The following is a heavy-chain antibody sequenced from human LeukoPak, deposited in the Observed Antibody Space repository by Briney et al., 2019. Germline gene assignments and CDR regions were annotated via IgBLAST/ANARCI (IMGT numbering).Heavy chain of an antibody. CDR3: ARVGATYSGDP. CDR2: IDPNSGAT. Sequence: GASVKVSCKAPGYTFTDYYIHWVRQAPGQGLEWMAWIDPNSGATNYAQKSQGRITMTRDTSISTAYMELSRLRSDDTAVYYCARVGATYSGDPWGQGTLVTVSS. J-gene: IGHJ5*02. CDR1: GYTFTDYY. D-gene: IGHD1-26*01. V-gene: IGHV1-2*02.